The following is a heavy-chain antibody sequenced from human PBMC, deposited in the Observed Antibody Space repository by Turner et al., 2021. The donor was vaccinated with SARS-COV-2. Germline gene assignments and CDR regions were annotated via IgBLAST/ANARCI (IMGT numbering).Heavy chain of an antibody. Sequence: QLQLQESGPGLVKPSETLSLTCTVSGGSISSSIYHWGWIRQPPGKGLEWIGSIYYSGSTYYNPSLKSRVTISVDTSKNQFSLKLSSVTAADTAVYYCAPSPITMVRGVITFGWFDPWGQGTLVTVSS. D-gene: IGHD3-10*01. CDR1: GGSISSSIYH. J-gene: IGHJ5*02. V-gene: IGHV4-39*01. CDR3: APSPITMVRGVITFGWFDP. CDR2: IYYSGST.